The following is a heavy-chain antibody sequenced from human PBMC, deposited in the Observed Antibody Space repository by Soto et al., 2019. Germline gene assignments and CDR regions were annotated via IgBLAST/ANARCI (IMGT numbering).Heavy chain of an antibody. CDR2: ISYDGSNT. J-gene: IGHJ6*02. D-gene: IGHD2-21*02. CDR3: AKELAYCGGDCSPTYYYYYYGMDV. CDR1: GFTFSTYA. Sequence: QVQLVESGGGVVQPGRSLRLSCAASGFTFSTYAMHWVRQAPGKGLEWVALISYDGSNTCYADSVKGRLTISRDNSKSTLYLQMNSLRAEDTAVYYCAKELAYCGGDCSPTYYYYYYGMDVWGQGTTVTVSS. V-gene: IGHV3-30*18.